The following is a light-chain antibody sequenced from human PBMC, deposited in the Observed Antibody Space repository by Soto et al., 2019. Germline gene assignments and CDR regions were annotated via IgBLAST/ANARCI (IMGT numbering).Light chain of an antibody. CDR1: SSDGGFYNY. CDR2: EVT. V-gene: IGLV2-14*01. CDR3: TSYTTSSTWV. J-gene: IGLJ3*02. Sequence: QSALTQPASVSGSPGQSITISCSGTSSDGGFYNYVSWFQQYPGKAPKLMIFEVTNRPSGVSDRFSGSKSDNTASLTISGLQADDEADYFCTSYTTSSTWVFGGGTKLTVL.